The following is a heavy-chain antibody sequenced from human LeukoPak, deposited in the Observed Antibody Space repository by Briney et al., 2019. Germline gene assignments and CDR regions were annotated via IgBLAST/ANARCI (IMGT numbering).Heavy chain of an antibody. V-gene: IGHV4-59*08. Sequence: PSETLSLTCTVSGASISSYYWSWVRQPPGKGLEWIGYFYNSYSTSYNPSLKSRVTMSIDRSKSQFSLSLSSVPAADTAVYFCARHWSTDPMDVWGQGTTVTVSS. CDR3: ARHWSTDPMDV. D-gene: IGHD3-3*01. J-gene: IGHJ6*02. CDR2: FYNSYST. CDR1: GASISSYY.